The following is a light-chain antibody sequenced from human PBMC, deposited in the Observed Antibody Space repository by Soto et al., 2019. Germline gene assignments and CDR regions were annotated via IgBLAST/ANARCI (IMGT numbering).Light chain of an antibody. J-gene: IGLJ3*02. CDR1: SSDVGGYNY. CDR2: EVS. CDR3: SSYTTSSTLV. V-gene: IGLV2-14*01. Sequence: QSALTQPASVSGSPGQSITISCTGTSSDVGGYNYVSWYQQHPGKAPQLMIYEVSNRPSGVSNRFSGSKSGNTASLTISGLQAEDGADYYCSSYTTSSTLVFGGGTKVTVL.